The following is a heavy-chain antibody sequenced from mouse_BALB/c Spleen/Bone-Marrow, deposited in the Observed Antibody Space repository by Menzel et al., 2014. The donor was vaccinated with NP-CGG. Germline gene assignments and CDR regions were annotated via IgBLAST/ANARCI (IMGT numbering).Heavy chain of an antibody. V-gene: IGHV4-1*02. Sequence: EVHLVESGGGLVQPRGSLKLSCAASGFDFSRYWMSWVRQAPGKGLEWIGEINPDSSTINYTPSLKDKFIISRDNAKNTLYLQMSKVRSEDTALYYCALLGNYGYFDVWGAGTTVTVSS. J-gene: IGHJ1*01. CDR1: GFDFSRYW. CDR2: INPDSSTI. D-gene: IGHD2-1*01. CDR3: ALLGNYGYFDV.